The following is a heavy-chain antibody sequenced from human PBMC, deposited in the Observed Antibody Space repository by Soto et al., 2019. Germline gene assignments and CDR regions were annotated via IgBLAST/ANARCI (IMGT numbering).Heavy chain of an antibody. CDR1: GFTFRSYS. Sequence: GGSLRLSCAASGFTFRSYSMNWVRQAPGKGLEWVSYISSSNRTINYADSVKGRFIISRDNAKNSLYLQMNSLRAEDTAVYYCAKVPDRIAVAGSFDYWGQGTLVTVSS. V-gene: IGHV3-48*01. CDR2: ISSSNRTI. J-gene: IGHJ4*02. D-gene: IGHD6-19*01. CDR3: AKVPDRIAVAGSFDY.